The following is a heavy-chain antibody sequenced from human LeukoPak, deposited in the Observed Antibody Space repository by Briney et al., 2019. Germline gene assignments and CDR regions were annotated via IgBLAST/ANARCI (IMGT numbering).Heavy chain of an antibody. D-gene: IGHD6-19*01. V-gene: IGHV4-59*01. CDR2: IYYSGST. CDR1: GGSLGSYY. Sequence: SETLSLTRTVSGGSLGSYYWSWIRQPPGKGLEWIGYIYYSGSTNYNPSLKSRVTISVDTSKNQFSLRLSSVTAADTAVYYCARDVGYSSFDYWGQGTLVTVSS. CDR3: ARDVGYSSFDY. J-gene: IGHJ4*02.